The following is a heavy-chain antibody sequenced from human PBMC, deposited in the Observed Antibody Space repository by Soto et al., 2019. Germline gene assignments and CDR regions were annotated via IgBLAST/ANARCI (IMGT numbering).Heavy chain of an antibody. CDR2: ISGSGGST. V-gene: IGHV3-23*01. CDR1: GFTFSSYA. CDR3: AKYWRYSSSWFTDAFDI. D-gene: IGHD6-13*01. Sequence: GGSLRLSCAASGFTFSSYAMSWVRQAPGKGLEWVSAISGSGGSTYYADSVKGRFTISRNNSKNTLYLQMNSLRAEDTAVYYCAKYWRYSSSWFTDAFDIWGQGTMVTVSS. J-gene: IGHJ3*02.